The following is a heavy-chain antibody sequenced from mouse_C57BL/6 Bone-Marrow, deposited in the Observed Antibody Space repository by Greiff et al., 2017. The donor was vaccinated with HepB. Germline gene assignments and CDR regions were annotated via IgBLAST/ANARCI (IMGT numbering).Heavy chain of an antibody. CDR3: TRRHYYGSSPLDY. Sequence: EVQVVESGGGLVQPGGSMKLSCAASGFTFSDAWMDWVRQSPEKGLEWVAEIRNKANNHATYYAESVKGRFTISRDDSKSSVYLQMNSLRAEDTGIYYCTRRHYYGSSPLDYWGQGTTLTVSS. J-gene: IGHJ2*01. CDR1: GFTFSDAW. V-gene: IGHV6-6*01. D-gene: IGHD1-1*01. CDR2: IRNKANNHAT.